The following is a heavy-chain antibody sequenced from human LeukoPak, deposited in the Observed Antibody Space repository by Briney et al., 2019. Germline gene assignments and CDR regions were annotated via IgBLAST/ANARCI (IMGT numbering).Heavy chain of an antibody. CDR3: ARQSAVAGPAPDY. Sequence: SETLSLTCTVSGGSISSSSYYWGWIRPPPGRGLEWIGSIYYSGSTYYNPSLKSRVTISVDTSKNQFSLKLSSVTAADTAVYYCARQSAVAGPAPDYWGQGTLVTVSS. J-gene: IGHJ4*02. V-gene: IGHV4-39*01. CDR1: GGSISSSSYY. CDR2: IYYSGST. D-gene: IGHD6-19*01.